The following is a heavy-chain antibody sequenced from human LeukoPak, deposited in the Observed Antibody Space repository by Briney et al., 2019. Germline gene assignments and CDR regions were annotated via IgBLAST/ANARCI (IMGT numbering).Heavy chain of an antibody. J-gene: IGHJ4*02. CDR3: ARGGLGNNNGQDY. V-gene: IGHV3-48*01. D-gene: IGHD1/OR15-1a*01. CDR2: IIGSSGDT. Sequence: GGSLRLSCAASGFIFSSYSMNWVRQAPGKGLEWVSYIIGSSGDTNYADSVKGRFTISRDNAKNSLYLQMNSLRVEDTAVYYSARGGLGNNNGQDYWGQETLVTVSS. CDR1: GFIFSSYS.